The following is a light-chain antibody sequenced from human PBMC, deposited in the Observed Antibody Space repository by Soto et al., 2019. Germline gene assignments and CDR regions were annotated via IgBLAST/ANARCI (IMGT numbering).Light chain of an antibody. V-gene: IGKV1-5*01. CDR1: HSISNY. CDR2: AAS. Sequence: DIPMTQSPATLSASVGDRVTITCRASHSISNYLAWYQQRPGEAPKFLIYAASSLKSGVPSRFSGSGSGTEFTLTIRSLQPEDFATYYCQQYNGYFGGGTRVEIK. J-gene: IGKJ4*01. CDR3: QQYNGY.